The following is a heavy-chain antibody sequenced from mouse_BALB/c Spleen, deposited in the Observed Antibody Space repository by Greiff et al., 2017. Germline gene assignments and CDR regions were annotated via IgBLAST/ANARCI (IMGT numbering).Heavy chain of an antibody. V-gene: IGHV14-1*02. CDR1: GFNIKDYY. J-gene: IGHJ4*01. CDR2: IDPENGNT. Sequence: VQLQQSGAELVRPGALVKLSCKASGFNIKDYYMHWVKQRPEQGLEWIGWIDPENGNTIYDPKFQGKASITADTSSNTAYLQLSSLTSADTAVYYCARGRYYGNYAMDYWGQGTSVTVSS. D-gene: IGHD2-1*01. CDR3: ARGRYYGNYAMDY.